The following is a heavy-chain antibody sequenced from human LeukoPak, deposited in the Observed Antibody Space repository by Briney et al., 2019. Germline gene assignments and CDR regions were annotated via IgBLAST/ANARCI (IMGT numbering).Heavy chain of an antibody. CDR1: GFTFTNHA. V-gene: IGHV3-64*01. D-gene: IGHD3-9*01. CDR3: ARAGVIRYVAWLINYYMDV. CDR2: ISGNGGST. J-gene: IGHJ6*03. Sequence: GGSLRLSCAASGFTFTNHAMQWVRQAPGKGLEYVSAISGNGGSTYYTKSVKGRFTISRDNSKNTVYLQMDSLRAEDMAVYYCARAGVIRYVAWLINYYMDVWGKGATVTVSS.